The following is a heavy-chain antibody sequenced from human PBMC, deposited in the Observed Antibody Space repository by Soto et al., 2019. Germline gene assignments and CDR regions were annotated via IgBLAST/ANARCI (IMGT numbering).Heavy chain of an antibody. V-gene: IGHV1-2*02. CDR2: INPNSGAT. Sequence: ASVKVSCKASGYTFTVSYIHWVRQAPGQGLEWMGWINPNSGATDYAQQFRGRVTMTRDTSISTAYMELTRLRSDDTAVYYCAREVRGSGWYVWGQGTLVTVSS. D-gene: IGHD6-19*01. CDR1: GYTFTVSY. J-gene: IGHJ1*01. CDR3: AREVRGSGWYV.